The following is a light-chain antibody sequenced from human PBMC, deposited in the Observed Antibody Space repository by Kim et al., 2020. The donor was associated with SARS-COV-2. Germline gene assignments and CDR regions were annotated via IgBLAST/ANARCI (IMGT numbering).Light chain of an antibody. CDR1: HSVSSSY. Sequence: EIVLTQSPVTVSLSPGDRASLSCRASHSVSSSYLAWYQQKPGQAPRLLIYGASSRATGIPDRFSGSGSRTDFTLTISRLEPEDVAVYYCQQYGSSPLTFDGGTKVDIK. J-gene: IGKJ4*01. V-gene: IGKV3-20*01. CDR3: QQYGSSPLT. CDR2: GAS.